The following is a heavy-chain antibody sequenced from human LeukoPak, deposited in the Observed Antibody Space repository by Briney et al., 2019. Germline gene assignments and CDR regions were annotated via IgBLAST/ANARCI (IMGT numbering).Heavy chain of an antibody. J-gene: IGHJ4*02. D-gene: IGHD3-9*01. CDR2: IRGSGGSR. CDR3: AKVCQDGIYFGWST. Sequence: RGSLRLSCAASGXXFSSYAMSWVRQAPGKGLEWVSAIRGSGGSRYYADSVKGRFTISRGNSKNTLYLQMNSLRAEDTAVYYCAKVCQDGIYFGWSTWGQGTLVTVSS. V-gene: IGHV3-23*01. CDR1: GXXFSSYA.